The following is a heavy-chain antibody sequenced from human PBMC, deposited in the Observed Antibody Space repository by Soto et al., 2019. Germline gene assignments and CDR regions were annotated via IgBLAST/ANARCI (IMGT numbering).Heavy chain of an antibody. CDR3: ARVAPYSGSYFDY. D-gene: IGHD1-26*01. J-gene: IGHJ4*02. CDR1: GGTFSSYA. V-gene: IGHV1-69*12. CDR2: IIPIFGTA. Sequence: QVQLVQSGAEVKKPGSSVKVSCKASGGTFSSYAISWVRQAPGQGIEWMGGIIPIFGTANDAQKFQGRVAITADDSTSTAHMELSSLRSEDTAVYYWARVAPYSGSYFDYWGQGTLVTVSS.